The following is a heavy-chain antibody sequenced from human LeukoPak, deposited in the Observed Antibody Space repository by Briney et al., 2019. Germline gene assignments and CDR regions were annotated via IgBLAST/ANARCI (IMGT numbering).Heavy chain of an antibody. D-gene: IGHD4-23*01. CDR1: GYTFTSYD. CDR2: INPNSGGT. V-gene: IGHV1-2*02. CDR3: ARDRTTVVTPDLGY. J-gene: IGHJ4*02. Sequence: GASVKVSCKASGYTFTSYDINWVRQAPGQGLEWMGWINPNSGGTNYAQKFQGRVTMTRDTSISTAYMELSRLRSDDTAVYYCARDRTTVVTPDLGYWGQGTLVTVSS.